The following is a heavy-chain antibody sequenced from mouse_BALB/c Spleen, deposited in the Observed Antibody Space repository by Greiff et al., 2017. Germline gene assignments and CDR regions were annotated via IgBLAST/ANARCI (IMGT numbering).Heavy chain of an antibody. J-gene: IGHJ3*01. Sequence: EVQGVESGGGLVQPGGSRKLSCAASGFTFSSFGMHWVRQAPEKGLEWVAYISSGSSTIYYADTVKGRFTISRDNPKNTLFLQMTSLRSEDTAMYYCARSGYYGSSYLSWFAYWGQGTLVTVSA. V-gene: IGHV5-17*02. CDR1: GFTFSSFG. CDR3: ARSGYYGSSYLSWFAY. CDR2: ISSGSSTI. D-gene: IGHD1-1*01.